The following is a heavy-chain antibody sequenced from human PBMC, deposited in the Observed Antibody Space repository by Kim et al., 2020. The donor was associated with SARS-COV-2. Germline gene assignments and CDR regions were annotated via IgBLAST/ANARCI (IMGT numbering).Heavy chain of an antibody. CDR1: GFTFSNYW. CDR2: IGPDGSEK. CDR3: TRARIDY. J-gene: IGHJ4*02. Sequence: GGSLRLSCVVSGFTFSNYWVTWVRQAPGKGLEWVANIGPDGSEKYYVDSVKGRFTISRDNAKNSVYLQMNSLRAEDTAVYYCTRARIDYWGQGTLVTVSS. V-gene: IGHV3-7*01.